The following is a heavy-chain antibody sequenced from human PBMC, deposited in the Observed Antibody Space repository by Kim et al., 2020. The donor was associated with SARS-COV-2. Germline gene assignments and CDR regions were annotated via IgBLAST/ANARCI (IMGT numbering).Heavy chain of an antibody. CDR1: GLTVSNNY. J-gene: IGHJ6*02. D-gene: IGHD7-27*01. V-gene: IGHV3-66*01. CDR2: IYSGGST. CDR3: ARDLGWGYYYGMDV. Sequence: GGSLRLSCAASGLTVSNNYMSWVRQAPGKGLEWASVIYSGGSTYYADSVKGRFTISRDNSKNTLYLQMNSLRVEDTAVYYCARDLGWGYYYGMDVWGQGTTVTVSS.